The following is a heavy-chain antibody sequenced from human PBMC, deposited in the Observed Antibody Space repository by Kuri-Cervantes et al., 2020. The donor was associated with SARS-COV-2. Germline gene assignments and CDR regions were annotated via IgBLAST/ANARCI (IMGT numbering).Heavy chain of an antibody. V-gene: IGHV3-53*05. D-gene: IGHD5-24*01. Sequence: GGSLRLSCAASGFTVSSNYMSWVRQAPGKGLEWVSVIYSGGSTYYADSVKGRFTISRDNSKNTLYLQMNSLRAEDTAVYYCAKEAVRGDGFFDYWGQGTLVTVSS. CDR1: GFTVSSNY. J-gene: IGHJ4*02. CDR3: AKEAVRGDGFFDY. CDR2: IYSGGST.